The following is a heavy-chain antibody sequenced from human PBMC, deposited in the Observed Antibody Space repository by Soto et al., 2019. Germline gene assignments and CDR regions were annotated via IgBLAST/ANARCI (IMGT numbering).Heavy chain of an antibody. CDR3: ARAPDYYDSSGYNYYYYGMDV. V-gene: IGHV1-46*01. Sequence: ASSQVCCRAARGTGPGGDRQSGRRTPGQGVGWVGIINPSGGSTSYAQKFQGRVTMTRDTSTSTVYIELSSPSYDDTPVHYSARAPDYYDSSGYNYYYYGMDVWGQGTTVTVSS. D-gene: IGHD3-22*01. CDR1: RGTGPGGD. CDR2: INPSGGST. J-gene: IGHJ6*02.